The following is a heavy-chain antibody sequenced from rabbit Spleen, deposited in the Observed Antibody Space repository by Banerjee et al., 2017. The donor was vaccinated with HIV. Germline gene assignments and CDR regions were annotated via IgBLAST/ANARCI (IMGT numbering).Heavy chain of an antibody. CDR1: GISFGFSDY. V-gene: IGHV1S40*01. D-gene: IGHD2-1*01. CDR3: ARGSATMTMVITGYYLSL. CDR2: IDAGSSDFT. J-gene: IGHJ4*01. Sequence: QSLEESGGGLVQPEGSLTLTCTASGISFGFSDYMCWVRQAPGKGLEWIACIDAGSSDFTYHASWAKGRFTISKTSSTTVTLEMTSLTAADTATHFCARGSATMTMVITGYYLSLWGPGTLVTVS.